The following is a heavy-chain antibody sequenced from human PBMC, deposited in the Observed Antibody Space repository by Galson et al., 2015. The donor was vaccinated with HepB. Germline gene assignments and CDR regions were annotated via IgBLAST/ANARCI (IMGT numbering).Heavy chain of an antibody. Sequence: SLRLSCAASGFTFSSYGMHWVRQAPGKGLVWVSRINSDGSSTSYADSVKGRFTISRDNAKNTLYLQMNSLRAEDTAVYYCARDRMVRGVIDAFDIWGQGTMVTVSS. CDR3: ARDRMVRGVIDAFDI. D-gene: IGHD3-10*01. CDR1: GFTFSSYG. J-gene: IGHJ3*02. CDR2: INSDGSST. V-gene: IGHV3-74*01.